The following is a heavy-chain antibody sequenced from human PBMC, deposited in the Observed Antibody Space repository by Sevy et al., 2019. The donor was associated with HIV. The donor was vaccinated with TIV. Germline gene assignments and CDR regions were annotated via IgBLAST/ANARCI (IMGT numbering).Heavy chain of an antibody. V-gene: IGHV1-18*04. CDR3: ARDAPGYLSPEAFHV. CDR2: ISASNGNT. D-gene: IGHD6-13*01. Sequence: ASVKVSCETFGHTLSRHAISWVRQAPGQGLEWMGWISASNGNTNYAQMFQGRVTMTTDTSTSTAYMQLGSLRSDDTAVYYCARDAPGYLSPEAFHVWGQGTMVTVSS. J-gene: IGHJ3*01. CDR1: GHTLSRHA.